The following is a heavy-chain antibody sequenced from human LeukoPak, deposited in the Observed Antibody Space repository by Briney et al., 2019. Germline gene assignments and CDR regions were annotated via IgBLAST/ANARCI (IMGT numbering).Heavy chain of an antibody. V-gene: IGHV3-21*01. CDR1: GFTFSSYS. CDR2: ISSSSSYI. CDR3: ARDLGATVTTYLDY. Sequence: GGSLRLSCAASGFTFSSYSMNWVRQAPGKGLEWVSSISSSSSYIYYADSVKGRFTISRDNAKNSLYLRMNSLRAEDTAVYYCARDLGATVTTYLDYWGQGTLVTVSS. J-gene: IGHJ4*02. D-gene: IGHD4-17*01.